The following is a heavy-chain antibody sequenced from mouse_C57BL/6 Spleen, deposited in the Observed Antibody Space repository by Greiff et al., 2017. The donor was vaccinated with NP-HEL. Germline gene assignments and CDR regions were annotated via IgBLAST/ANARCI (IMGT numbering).Heavy chain of an antibody. D-gene: IGHD2-10*02. CDR3: APLDAMDY. J-gene: IGHJ4*01. Sequence: EVKVEESGGGLVKPGGSLKLSCAASGFTFSSYAMSWVRQTPEKRLEWVATISDGGSYTYYPDNVKGRFTISRDNAKNNLYLQMSHLKSEDTAMYYCAPLDAMDYWGQGTSVTVSS. CDR2: ISDGGSYT. CDR1: GFTFSSYA. V-gene: IGHV5-4*03.